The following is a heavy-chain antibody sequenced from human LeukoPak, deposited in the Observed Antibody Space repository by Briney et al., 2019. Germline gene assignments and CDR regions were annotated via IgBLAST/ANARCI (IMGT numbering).Heavy chain of an antibody. D-gene: IGHD6-13*01. J-gene: IGHJ4*02. CDR1: GGSFSGSY. CDR2: INHTGST. Sequence: PSETPSLTCAVHGGSFSGSYWSCIRQTPGKGLVWIGEINHTGSTNYNPSLKSRATISVDMSKNQFSLKVSSVTAADTAVYYCARTTYIAAAGMFDYWGQGTLVTVSS. V-gene: IGHV4-34*01. CDR3: ARTTYIAAAGMFDY.